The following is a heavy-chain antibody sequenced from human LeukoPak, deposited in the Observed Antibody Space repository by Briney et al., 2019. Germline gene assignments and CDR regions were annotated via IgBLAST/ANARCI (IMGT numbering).Heavy chain of an antibody. CDR1: EFTFSRYW. J-gene: IGHJ4*02. CDR3: AKDLLRLLWFGESPYFDY. D-gene: IGHD3-10*01. V-gene: IGHV3-7*03. Sequence: PGGSLRLSCAASEFTFSRYWMSWVRQAPGKGLEWVANIKQDGSEKYYVDSVKGRFTISRDNAKNSLYLQMNSLRAEDTAVYYCAKDLLRLLWFGESPYFDYWGQGTLVTVSS. CDR2: IKQDGSEK.